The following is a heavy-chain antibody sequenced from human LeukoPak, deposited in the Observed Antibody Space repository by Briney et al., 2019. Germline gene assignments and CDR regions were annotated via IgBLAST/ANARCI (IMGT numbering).Heavy chain of an antibody. Sequence: SETLSLTCAVYGESFSAYFWNWIRQAPGKPLEYIGEINHRGSSHYNPSLKTRVTLSVDTSKNQFSLKLTSVTAADTAVYFCARGSSFDGYCSAGACDAGYYDSWGQGTPATVSS. V-gene: IGHV4-34*01. D-gene: IGHD2-15*01. J-gene: IGHJ4*02. CDR2: INHRGSS. CDR1: GESFSAYF. CDR3: ARGSSFDGYCSAGACDAGYYDS.